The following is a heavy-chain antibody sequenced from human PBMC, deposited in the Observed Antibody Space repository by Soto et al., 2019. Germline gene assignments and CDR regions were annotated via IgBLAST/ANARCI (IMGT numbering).Heavy chain of an antibody. CDR2: IYHSGST. CDR3: ARVGGLVVAATLSFDY. Sequence: SETLSLTCAVSGGSISSSNWWSWVRQPPGKGLEWIGEIYHSGSTNYNPSLKSRVTISVDKSKNQFSLKLSSVTAADTAVYYCARVGGLVVAATLSFDYWGQGTLVTVSS. D-gene: IGHD2-15*01. V-gene: IGHV4-4*02. J-gene: IGHJ4*02. CDR1: GGSISSSNW.